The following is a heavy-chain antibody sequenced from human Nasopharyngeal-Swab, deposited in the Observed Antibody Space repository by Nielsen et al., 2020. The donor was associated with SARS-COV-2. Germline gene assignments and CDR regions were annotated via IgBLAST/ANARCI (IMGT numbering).Heavy chain of an antibody. J-gene: IGHJ4*02. Sequence: SETLSLTCTVSGGSISSSSYYWSWIRQPPGKGLEWIGYIHNSGSTKYNPSLKSRVTISVDTSKNKLTLKLSSVTAADTAVYYCARGQLWNDYWGQGTLVTVSS. V-gene: IGHV4-61*01. CDR2: IHNSGST. CDR1: GGSISSSSYY. D-gene: IGHD5-18*01. CDR3: ARGQLWNDY.